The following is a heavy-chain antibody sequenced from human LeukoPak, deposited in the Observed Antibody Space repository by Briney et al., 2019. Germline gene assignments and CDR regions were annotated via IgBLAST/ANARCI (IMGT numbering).Heavy chain of an antibody. CDR2: ISSSSRTI. CDR3: ASATPATVPTLRYFDY. Sequence: GGSLRLSCAASGFTFSSYTMNWVRQAPGKGLEWVSYISSSSRTIYFADSVKGRFTISRDNAKNSLYLQMNSLRAEDTAVYYCASATPATVPTLRYFDYWGQGTLVTVSS. CDR1: GFTFSSYT. D-gene: IGHD4-17*01. V-gene: IGHV3-48*04. J-gene: IGHJ4*02.